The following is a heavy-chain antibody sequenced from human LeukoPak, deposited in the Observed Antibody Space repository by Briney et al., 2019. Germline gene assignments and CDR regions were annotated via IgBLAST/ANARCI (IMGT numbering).Heavy chain of an antibody. V-gene: IGHV1-18*01. Sequence: ASVKVSCKVSGYSLTELSIHWVRQAPGKGLEWMGWISAYNGNTNYAQKLQGRVTMTTDTSTSTAYMELRSLRSDDTAVYYCARDPFLGIAAFDIWGQGTMVTVSS. CDR1: GYSLTELS. J-gene: IGHJ3*02. CDR2: ISAYNGNT. CDR3: ARDPFLGIAAFDI. D-gene: IGHD6-13*01.